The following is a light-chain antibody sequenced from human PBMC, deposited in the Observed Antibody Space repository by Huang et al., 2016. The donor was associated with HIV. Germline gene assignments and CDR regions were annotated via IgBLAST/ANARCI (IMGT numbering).Light chain of an antibody. Sequence: DIEMTQSPSSLSASIGDTVTITCRASQGIDTYLAGYQQKPGKVPELLIYGASTLQPGIPSRFIGSGSETDFSLTINNLQPEDVATYFCQRYNSAPLTFGGGTKVAIK. V-gene: IGKV1-27*01. CDR2: GAS. J-gene: IGKJ4*01. CDR1: QGIDTY. CDR3: QRYNSAPLT.